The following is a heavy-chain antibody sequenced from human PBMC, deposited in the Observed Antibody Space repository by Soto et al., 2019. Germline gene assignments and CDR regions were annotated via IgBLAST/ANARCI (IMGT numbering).Heavy chain of an antibody. D-gene: IGHD2-8*01. V-gene: IGHV3-7*03. CDR3: ARDLPGYCTTTDCSSYFHY. CDR1: GFTFTSYS. J-gene: IGHJ4*02. CDR2: IQQDGSGK. Sequence: EVQLVESGGGLVQPGGSLRLSCAVSGFTFTSYSMSWVRQAPGEGLEWVANIQQDGSGKYYVDSVKVRFAISRDNAKNSLYLQMNSLRAEATAVYYCARDLPGYCTTTDCSSYFHYWGQGTLVTVSS.